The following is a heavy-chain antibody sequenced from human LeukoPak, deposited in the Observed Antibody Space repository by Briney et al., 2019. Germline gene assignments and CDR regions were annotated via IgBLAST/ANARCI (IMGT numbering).Heavy chain of an antibody. CDR2: INHSGST. V-gene: IGHV4-34*01. CDR1: GGSFSGYY. J-gene: IGHJ6*02. Sequence: PSETLSVTCAVYGGSFSGYYWSWIRQPPGKGLEWIGEINHSGSTNYKPYLKRRVTISVDTSKNQFSVKLSSVTAADTAVYYCARERRVPKAYYYYGMDVWGQGATVTVSS. CDR3: ARERRVPKAYYYYGMDV. D-gene: IGHD3-10*01.